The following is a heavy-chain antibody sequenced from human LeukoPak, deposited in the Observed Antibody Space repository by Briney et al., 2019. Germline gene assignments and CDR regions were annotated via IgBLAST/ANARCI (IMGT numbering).Heavy chain of an antibody. Sequence: ASVKVSCKASGYTFTSYGISWVRQAPGQGLEWMGWISAYNGNTNYAQKLQGRVTMTRDTSISTAYMELSRLRSDDTAVYYCARGLSSGHLRLGELSSLQHWGQGTLVIVSS. V-gene: IGHV1-18*01. D-gene: IGHD3-16*02. CDR3: ARGLSSGHLRLGELSSLQH. CDR2: ISAYNGNT. CDR1: GYTFTSYG. J-gene: IGHJ1*01.